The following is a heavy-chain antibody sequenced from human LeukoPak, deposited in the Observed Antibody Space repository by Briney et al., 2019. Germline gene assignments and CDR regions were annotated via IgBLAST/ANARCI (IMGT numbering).Heavy chain of an antibody. Sequence: GSLRLSCAASGFTFSSYDMHWVRQAPGKGLEWAAVISYDGSNKYYADSVKGRFTISRDNSKNTLYLQMNSLRAEDTAVYYCAKGICSSTSCYDYYYGMDVWGKGTTVTVSS. CDR1: GFTFSSYD. D-gene: IGHD2-2*01. V-gene: IGHV3-30*18. CDR2: ISYDGSNK. J-gene: IGHJ6*04. CDR3: AKGICSSTSCYDYYYGMDV.